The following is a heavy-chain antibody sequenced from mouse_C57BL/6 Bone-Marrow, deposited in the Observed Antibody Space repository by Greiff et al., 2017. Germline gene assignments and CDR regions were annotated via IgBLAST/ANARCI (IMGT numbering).Heavy chain of an antibody. D-gene: IGHD2-3*01. CDR1: GYTFTSYW. Sequence: QVQLQQSGAELVRPGSSVKLSCKASGYTFTSYWMHWVKQRPIQGLEWIGNIDPSDSETHYNQKFKDKATLTVDKSSSTAYMQLSSLTSEDSAVYYCARWGIYGPDGYYVAYWGQGTLVTVSA. CDR2: IDPSDSET. V-gene: IGHV1-52*01. J-gene: IGHJ3*01. CDR3: ARWGIYGPDGYYVAY.